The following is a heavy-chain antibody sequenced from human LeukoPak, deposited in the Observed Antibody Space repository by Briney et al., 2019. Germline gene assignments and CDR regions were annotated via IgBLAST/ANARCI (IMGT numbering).Heavy chain of an antibody. CDR3: ARGGRYYDILTGREVGAFDI. V-gene: IGHV3-23*01. Sequence: GGSLRLSCAASGFTFSSYAMSWVRQAPGKGLEWLSAIRGSGGSTYYADSVKGRFTISRDNAKNSLYLQMNSLRAEDTAVYYCARGGRYYDILTGREVGAFDIWGQGTMVTVSS. D-gene: IGHD3-9*01. CDR1: GFTFSSYA. J-gene: IGHJ3*02. CDR2: IRGSGGST.